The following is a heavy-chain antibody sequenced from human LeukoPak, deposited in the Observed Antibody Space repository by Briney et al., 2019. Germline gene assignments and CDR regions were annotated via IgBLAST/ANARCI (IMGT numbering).Heavy chain of an antibody. D-gene: IGHD1-1*01. J-gene: IGHJ4*02. CDR2: IYHSGST. CDR3: ARARYNWHDAGGVDY. CDR1: GGSISSGGDY. V-gene: IGHV4-30-2*01. Sequence: SETLSLTCTVSGGSISSGGDYWSWIRQPPGKGLEWIGYIYHSGSTYYNPSLKSRVTISVDRSKNKFSLKLSSVTAADTAVYYCARARYNWHDAGGVDYWGQGTLVTVSS.